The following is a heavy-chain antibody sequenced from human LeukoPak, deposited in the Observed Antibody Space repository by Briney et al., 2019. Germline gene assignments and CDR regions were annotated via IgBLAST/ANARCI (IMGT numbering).Heavy chain of an antibody. Sequence: ASVKVSRKASGGTFSSYAISWVRQAPGQGLEWMGGIIPIFGTANYVQKFQGRVTITADESTSTAYMELSSLRSEDTAVYYCARDGYSSSWYRGGLDYWGQGTLVTVSS. CDR2: IIPIFGTA. J-gene: IGHJ4*02. V-gene: IGHV1-69*13. CDR1: GGTFSSYA. D-gene: IGHD6-13*01. CDR3: ARDGYSSSWYRGGLDY.